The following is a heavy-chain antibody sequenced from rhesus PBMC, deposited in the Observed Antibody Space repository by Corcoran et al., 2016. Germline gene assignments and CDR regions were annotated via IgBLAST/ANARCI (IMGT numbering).Heavy chain of an antibody. CDR3: AQTVPTVFDS. J-gene: IGHJ4*01. CDR2: IYWDDAK. D-gene: IGHD4-23*01. CDR1: GFSISTRGMG. Sequence: QVTLKESGPALVKPTQTLTLTCTFSGFSISTRGMGVGWIRQPPGKALDWLALIYWDDAKYYTTALQCMHAISKDSSKNQVDLTRPNLTTVDTAKNSCAQTVPTVFDSWGQGVLVTVSS. V-gene: IGHV2-174*01.